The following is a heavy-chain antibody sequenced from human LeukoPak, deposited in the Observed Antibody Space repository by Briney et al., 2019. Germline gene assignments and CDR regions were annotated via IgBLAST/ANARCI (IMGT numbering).Heavy chain of an antibody. V-gene: IGHV4-31*03. Sequence: SETLSLTCTVSGGSISSGDYYWSWIRHHPGKGLEWIGYIYYSGSTYYNPSLKSRVTISVDMSENQFSLKLNPVTAADTAVYFCARGVGWIQLWPYFDYWGQGTQVTVSS. CDR1: GGSISSGDYY. J-gene: IGHJ4*02. CDR3: ARGVGWIQLWPYFDY. D-gene: IGHD5-18*01. CDR2: IYYSGST.